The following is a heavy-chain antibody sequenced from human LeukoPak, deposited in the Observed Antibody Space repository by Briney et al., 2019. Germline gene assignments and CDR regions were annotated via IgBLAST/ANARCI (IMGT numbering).Heavy chain of an antibody. J-gene: IGHJ6*03. CDR1: GYTFTSYY. D-gene: IGHD2-2*01. CDR3: AKDWVYCSSTSCSLGYYMDV. V-gene: IGHV1-46*01. Sequence: ASVKVSCKASGYTFTSYYMHWVRQAPGEGLEWMGIINPSGGSTSYAQKFQGRVTMTRDMSTSTVYMELSSLRSEDTAVYYCAKDWVYCSSTSCSLGYYMDVWGKGTTVTISS. CDR2: INPSGGST.